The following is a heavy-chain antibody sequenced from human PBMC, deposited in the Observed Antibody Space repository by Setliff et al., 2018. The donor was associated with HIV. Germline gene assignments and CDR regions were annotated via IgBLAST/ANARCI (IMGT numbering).Heavy chain of an antibody. D-gene: IGHD1-1*01. V-gene: IGHV4-39*01. CDR3: ARRHTTFDP. CDR2: IYYSGST. J-gene: IGHJ5*02. CDR1: GGSISSNNYF. Sequence: PSETLSLTCTVSGGSISSNNYFWGWIRQPPEKGLEWIGGIYYSGSTYYNPSLKSRVTISIDTSRSQFSLKLTSVTAADTAMYYCARRHTTFDPWGQGTLVTVSS.